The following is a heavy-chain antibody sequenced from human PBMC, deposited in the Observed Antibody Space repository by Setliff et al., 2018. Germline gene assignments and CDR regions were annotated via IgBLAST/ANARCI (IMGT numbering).Heavy chain of an antibody. D-gene: IGHD3-22*01. V-gene: IGHV1-2*02. CDR2: INPKTGGT. CDR3: TWGPGGYFDF. J-gene: IGHJ4*02. Sequence: ASVKVSCKASGYTFVGYYLHWVRQAPGQGLEWMGWINPKTGGTNYAQKFRGRVTMTTDTSITTAYMELNSLTSDDTAVYFCTWGPGGYFDFWGQGTLVTV. CDR1: GYTFVGYY.